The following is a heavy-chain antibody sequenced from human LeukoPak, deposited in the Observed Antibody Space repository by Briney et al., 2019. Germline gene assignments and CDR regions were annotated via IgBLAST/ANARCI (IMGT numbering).Heavy chain of an antibody. CDR3: ARFGRSQAAGTFEY. V-gene: IGHV4-59*01. D-gene: IGHD6-13*01. J-gene: IGHJ4*02. CDR2: IYYSGST. CDR1: GGSISSYY. Sequence: SETLSLTCTVSGGSISSYYWSWIRQPPGKGLEWIGYIYYSGSTNYNPSLKSRVTISVDTSKNQFSLKLSSVTAADTAVYYCARFGRSQAAGTFEYWGQGTLVTVSS.